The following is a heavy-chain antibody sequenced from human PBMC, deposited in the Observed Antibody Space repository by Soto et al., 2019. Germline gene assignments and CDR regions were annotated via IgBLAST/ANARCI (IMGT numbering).Heavy chain of an antibody. D-gene: IGHD5-18*01. Sequence: QVQLVKSGAEVKKPGASVKVSCKASGYTFSNYGITWVRQAPGQRLEWMGWFNTYNGNTNYAQKLQGRVTMTTDTSTSTAYMELRSLRSDDTAVYYCARERGGYSYGDYWGQGALVTVSS. CDR1: GYTFSNYG. CDR2: FNTYNGNT. CDR3: ARERGGYSYGDY. V-gene: IGHV1-18*01. J-gene: IGHJ4*02.